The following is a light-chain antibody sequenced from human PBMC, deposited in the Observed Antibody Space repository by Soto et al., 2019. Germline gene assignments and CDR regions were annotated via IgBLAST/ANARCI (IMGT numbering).Light chain of an antibody. CDR2: KVS. Sequence: QSALTQPPSASGSPGQSITISCTGTSDDVGAYNLVSWYQQHPGQAPKVLIYKVSNRPSGVSNRFSGSKSGNTASLTISGLQAEDEAIYFCSSYTSNSRVFGTGTKLTVL. CDR1: SDDVGAYNL. V-gene: IGLV2-14*03. J-gene: IGLJ1*01. CDR3: SSYTSNSRV.